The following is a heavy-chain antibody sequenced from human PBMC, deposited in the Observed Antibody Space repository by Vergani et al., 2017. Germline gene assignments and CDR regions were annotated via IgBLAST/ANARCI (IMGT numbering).Heavy chain of an antibody. Sequence: QVQLVQSGAEVKKPGSSVKVSCKASGGTFSSYALSWVRQAPGQGLEWMGGLIPIFGTANYAQKFQGRVTITADESTSTAYMELSSLRSEDTAVYYCARVHLRDGYNYSKGYFDYWGQGTLVTVSS. V-gene: IGHV1-69*01. CDR2: LIPIFGTA. CDR1: GGTFSSYA. J-gene: IGHJ4*02. D-gene: IGHD5-24*01. CDR3: ARVHLRDGYNYSKGYFDY.